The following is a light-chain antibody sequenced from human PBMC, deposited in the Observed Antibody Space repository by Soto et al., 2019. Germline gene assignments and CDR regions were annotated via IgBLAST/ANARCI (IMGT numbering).Light chain of an antibody. V-gene: IGLV2-14*01. CDR2: EVS. CDR3: SSYTTSSTRV. Sequence: QSAVTQPASVSGSPGQSIAISCTGSSSDVGIYNYVSWYQQHPGQVPKLIIYEVSNRPSGVSNRFSGSKSGNTASLTISGLQSEDEYDYYCSSYTTSSTRVFGTGTKVTVL. J-gene: IGLJ1*01. CDR1: SSDVGIYNY.